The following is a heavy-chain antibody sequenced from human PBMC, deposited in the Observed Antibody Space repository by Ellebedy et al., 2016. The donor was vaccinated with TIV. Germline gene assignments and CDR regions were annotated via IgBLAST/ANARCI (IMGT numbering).Heavy chain of an antibody. CDR1: GFTFSSYW. Sequence: GESLKISCAASGFTFSSYWMSWVRQAPGKGLEWVASIKQDGSEEYYADSVKGRFTISRDNAKNSLYLPMNSLRAEDTAVYYCARQHVVSAPRGWFDPWGQGTLVTVSS. CDR2: IKQDGSEE. V-gene: IGHV3-7*01. D-gene: IGHD2-15*01. J-gene: IGHJ5*02. CDR3: ARQHVVSAPRGWFDP.